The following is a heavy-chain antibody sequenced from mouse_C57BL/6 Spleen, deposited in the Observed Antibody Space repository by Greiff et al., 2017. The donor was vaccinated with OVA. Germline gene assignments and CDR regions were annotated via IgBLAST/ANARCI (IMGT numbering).Heavy chain of an antibody. V-gene: IGHV6-6*01. Sequence: EVKLVESGGGLVQPGGSMKLSCAASGFTFSDAWMDWVRQSPEKGLEWVAEIRNKANNHATYYAESVKGRFTISRDDSKSSVYLQMNSLRAEDTGIYYCTRQDYYGSSYVFFDYWGQGTTLTVSS. CDR1: GFTFSDAW. J-gene: IGHJ2*01. CDR2: IRNKANNHAT. D-gene: IGHD1-1*01. CDR3: TRQDYYGSSYVFFDY.